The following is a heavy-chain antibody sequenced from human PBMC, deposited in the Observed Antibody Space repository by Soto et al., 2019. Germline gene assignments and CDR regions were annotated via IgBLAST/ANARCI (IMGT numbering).Heavy chain of an antibody. D-gene: IGHD3-22*01. J-gene: IGHJ1*01. CDR1: GFTFSSCA. V-gene: IGHV3-23*01. CDR3: ARAAFERGGYYSQY. CDR2: LSGSGGTT. Sequence: EVQLLESGGGLVQPGGSLRLSCAASGFTFSSCAMAWVRQAPGKGLEWVSTLSGSGGTTHYADSVRGRFTISRDNSKNARYLQMNSLRAEDTAVYYCARAAFERGGYYSQYWGQGTLVTASS.